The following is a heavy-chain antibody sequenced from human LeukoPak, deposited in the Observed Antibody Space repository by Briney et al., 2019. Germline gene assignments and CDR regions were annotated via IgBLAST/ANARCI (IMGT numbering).Heavy chain of an antibody. D-gene: IGHD3-10*01. CDR1: GFTFSDYY. Sequence: AGGSLRLSCVASGFTFSDYYMNWVPQAPGKGLEWVSSINSSTTIDYADSVKGRFTISRDNAKNSLYLQMNSLRAEDTAVYYCARVFLYYYGSGSYSDYWGQGTLLTVSS. V-gene: IGHV3-69-1*01. CDR2: INSSTTI. J-gene: IGHJ4*02. CDR3: ARVFLYYYGSGSYSDY.